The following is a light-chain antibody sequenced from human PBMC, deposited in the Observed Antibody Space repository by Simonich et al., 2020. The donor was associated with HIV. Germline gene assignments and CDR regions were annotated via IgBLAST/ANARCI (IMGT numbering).Light chain of an antibody. V-gene: IGKV1-NL1*01. Sequence: DIQMTQSPSSLSASVGDRVTITCRASQGISNSLAWYQQKPGKAPKLLLYAASRLESGVPSRFSGSGSGTDYTLTISSLQAEDVAVYYCHQYYNTPRTFGQGTKVEIK. CDR3: HQYYNTPRT. CDR2: AAS. CDR1: QGISNS. J-gene: IGKJ1*01.